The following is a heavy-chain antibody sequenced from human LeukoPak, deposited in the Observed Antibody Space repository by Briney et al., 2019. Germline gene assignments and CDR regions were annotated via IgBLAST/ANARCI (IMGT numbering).Heavy chain of an antibody. J-gene: IGHJ4*02. D-gene: IGHD6-19*01. CDR2: ISGSGGST. CDR3: AKDYTSGWYDY. CDR1: GFTLSSYA. Sequence: GGSLRLSCAASGFTLSSYAMSWVRQSPGKGLEWVSVISGSGGSTNYADSVKGRFTISRDNSKNTLYLQMNSLRAEDTAVYYCAKDYTSGWYDYWGQGTLVTVSS. V-gene: IGHV3-23*01.